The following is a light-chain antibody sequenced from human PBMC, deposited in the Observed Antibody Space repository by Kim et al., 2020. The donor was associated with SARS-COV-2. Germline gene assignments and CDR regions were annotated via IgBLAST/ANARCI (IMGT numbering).Light chain of an antibody. Sequence: FMLTQPHSVSASPGKTVTISCTRSSGNIVSNFVQWYQQRPGSAPTTLIYDDDKRPSGVPDRFSGSIDTSSNSASLTISGLQTEDEAAYYCQSYDATNHYVFGTGTKSPS. CDR3: QSYDATNHYV. CDR1: SGNIVSNF. V-gene: IGLV6-57*04. CDR2: DDD. J-gene: IGLJ1*01.